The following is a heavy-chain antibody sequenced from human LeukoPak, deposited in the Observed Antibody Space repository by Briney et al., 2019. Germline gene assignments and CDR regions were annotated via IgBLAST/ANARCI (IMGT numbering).Heavy chain of an antibody. Sequence: PSETLSLTCTVSGYSISSGYYWGWIRQPPGKGLEWIGYIYHTESTSYSPSLKSRVTISADTSQNQFSLKLSSVTAADTAVYYCASRKLGNDYWGQGTLVTVSS. CDR1: GYSISSGYY. J-gene: IGHJ4*02. CDR3: ASRKLGNDY. V-gene: IGHV4-38-2*02. D-gene: IGHD7-27*01. CDR2: IYHTEST.